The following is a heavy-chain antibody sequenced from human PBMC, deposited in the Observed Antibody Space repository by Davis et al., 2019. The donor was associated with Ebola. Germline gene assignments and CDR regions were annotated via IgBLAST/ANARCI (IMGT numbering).Heavy chain of an antibody. CDR1: GYTFISYD. Sequence: VKVSCKASGYTFISYDIHWVRQAAGQGLEWMGWMNPNSGNTGYAPKFQGRVTMTTDTSTSTAYMELSSLRSDDTAVYYCASGTTVTTGFDNWGQGTLVTVSS. V-gene: IGHV1-8*01. J-gene: IGHJ4*02. CDR2: MNPNSGNT. D-gene: IGHD4-17*01. CDR3: ASGTTVTTGFDN.